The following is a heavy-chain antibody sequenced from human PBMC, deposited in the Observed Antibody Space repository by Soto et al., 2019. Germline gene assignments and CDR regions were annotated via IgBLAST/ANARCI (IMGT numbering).Heavy chain of an antibody. CDR2: IYWDDDK. D-gene: IGHD6-19*01. CDR3: AHSGQEWLVLSDAFDI. J-gene: IGHJ3*02. Sequence: SGPTPVNPTQTLTLTCTFSGFSLSTSGVGVGWIRQPPGKALEWLALIYWDDDKRYSPSLKSRLTITKDTSKNQVVLTMTNMGPVDTATYYCAHSGQEWLVLSDAFDIWGQGTMVTVSS. V-gene: IGHV2-5*02. CDR1: GFSLSTSGVG.